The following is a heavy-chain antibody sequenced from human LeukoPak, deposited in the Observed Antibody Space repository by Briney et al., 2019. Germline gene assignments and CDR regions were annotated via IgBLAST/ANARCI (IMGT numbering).Heavy chain of an antibody. CDR3: AKGNGHYYYMDV. D-gene: IGHD2-8*01. J-gene: IGHJ6*03. Sequence: GGSLRLSCAASGFTFNSYGMHWVRQAPGKGLEWVAVIWYDGSNKYYADSVKGRFTISRDNSKNTLYLQMNSLRAEDTAVYYCAKGNGHYYYMDVWGRGTTVTVSS. CDR1: GFTFNSYG. V-gene: IGHV3-33*06. CDR2: IWYDGSNK.